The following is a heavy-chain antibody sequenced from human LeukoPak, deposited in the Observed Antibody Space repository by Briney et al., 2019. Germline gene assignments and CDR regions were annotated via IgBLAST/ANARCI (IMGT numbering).Heavy chain of an antibody. CDR3: ARVYCGGDCRLPSAFDI. J-gene: IGHJ3*02. V-gene: IGHV4-39*07. CDR2: IYYSGTT. CDR1: GGSISGSSYY. D-gene: IGHD2-21*02. Sequence: SETLSLTCTVSGGSISGSSYYWGWIRQPPGKGLEWIGSIYYSGTTYYNPSLKSRVTISVDTSKNQFSLKLSSVTAADTALYYCARVYCGGDCRLPSAFDIWGQGAMVTVSS.